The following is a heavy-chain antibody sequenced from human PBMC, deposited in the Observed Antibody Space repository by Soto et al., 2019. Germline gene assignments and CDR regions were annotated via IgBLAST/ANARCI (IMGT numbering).Heavy chain of an antibody. CDR1: GYTFTSYG. CDR3: PSFPRTWTQLGAGNYYGMDV. D-gene: IGHD5-18*01. V-gene: IGHV1-18*01. Sequence: QVQLVQSGAEVKKPGASVKVSCKASGYTFTSYGISWVRQAPGQGLEWMGWISVYNGNTNYAQKLQGRVTMTTDTATSPAYREPRSLGCDDTAVYDCPSFPRTWTQLGAGNYYGMDVWGQGPTVTVSS. CDR2: ISVYNGNT. J-gene: IGHJ6*02.